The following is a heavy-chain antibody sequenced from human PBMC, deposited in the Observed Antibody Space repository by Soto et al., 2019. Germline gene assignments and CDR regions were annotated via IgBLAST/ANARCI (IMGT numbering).Heavy chain of an antibody. J-gene: IGHJ5*02. CDR2: IYYSGST. CDR3: ARHPDTAVAGPTAVWFDP. D-gene: IGHD6-19*01. Sequence: QLQLQESGPGLVKPSETLSLTCTVSGGSISSSSYYWGWIRQPPGKGLEWIGSIYYSGSTYYNPSLKSRVTISVDTSKNQFSLKLSSVTAADTAVYYCARHPDTAVAGPTAVWFDPWGQGTLVTVSS. V-gene: IGHV4-39*01. CDR1: GGSISSSSYY.